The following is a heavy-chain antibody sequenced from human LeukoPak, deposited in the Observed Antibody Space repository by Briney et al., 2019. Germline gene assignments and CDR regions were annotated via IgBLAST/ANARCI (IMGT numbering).Heavy chain of an antibody. CDR1: GFTFTGYY. J-gene: IGHJ4*02. D-gene: IGHD3-16*01. CDR3: ARSPHLGSYGYGPWELPVPYFDY. Sequence: GASVKVSCKASGFTFTGYYMHWVRQAPGQGLEWMGWINPNSGGTNYAQKFQGRVTMTRDTSITTAYMELTSLRSDDTAVYYCARSPHLGSYGYGPWELPVPYFDYWGQGTLVTVSS. V-gene: IGHV1-2*02. CDR2: INPNSGGT.